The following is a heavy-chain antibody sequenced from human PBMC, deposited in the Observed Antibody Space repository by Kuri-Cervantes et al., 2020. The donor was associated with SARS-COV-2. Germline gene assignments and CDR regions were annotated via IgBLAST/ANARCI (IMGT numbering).Heavy chain of an antibody. Sequence: TVNVSCKASGSTFGGSAIQWVRQARGQRLEWIGWIDVGSGNTDYAREFQERVTITRDMPTTTVYMDLVGLRCDDTAMYYCATFYYRSINNWSDPWGQGTQVTVSS. D-gene: IGHD3-10*01. J-gene: IGHJ5*02. CDR2: IDVGSGNT. V-gene: IGHV1-58*02. CDR3: ATFYYRSINNWSDP. CDR1: GSTFGGSA.